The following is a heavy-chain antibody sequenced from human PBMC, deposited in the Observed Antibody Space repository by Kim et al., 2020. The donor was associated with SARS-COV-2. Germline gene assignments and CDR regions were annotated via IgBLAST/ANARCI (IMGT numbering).Heavy chain of an antibody. CDR3: TRIPGTSLACWDACDV. J-gene: IGHJ3*01. V-gene: IGHV3-73*01. Sequence: GGSLRLSCAASGFTFSDYHIHWVRQASGKGLEWVGRIRSRVYSYATSYAASVKGRFTISRDDSESTAYLQMNSLKIEDTAVYYCTRIPGTSLACWDACDV. CDR1: GFTFSDYH. D-gene: IGHD1-1*01. CDR2: IRSRVYSYAT.